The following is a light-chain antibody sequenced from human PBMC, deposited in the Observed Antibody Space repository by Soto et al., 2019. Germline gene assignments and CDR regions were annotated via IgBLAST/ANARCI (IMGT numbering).Light chain of an antibody. V-gene: IGKV3-15*01. CDR1: QSVSSN. J-gene: IGKJ4*01. CDR3: QQYNKWPLT. Sequence: EIVMTQSPATLSVSPGERATLSCRASQSVSSNLAWYQQKPGQAPRLLTYGASTRATGIPATFSGSGSGTEFTLSISSLQSEDFAVYYCQQYNKWPLTFGGGTKVEIK. CDR2: GAS.